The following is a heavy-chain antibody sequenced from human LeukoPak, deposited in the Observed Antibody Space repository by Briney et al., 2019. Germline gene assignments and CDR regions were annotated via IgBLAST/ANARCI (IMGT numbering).Heavy chain of an antibody. CDR1: GFTFSTYN. J-gene: IGHJ3*02. CDR3: ARGGLIQRHAFDI. V-gene: IGHV3-21*04. Sequence: GGSLRLSCAASGFTFSTYNMNWVRQAPGKGLEWVSSITSSSSYIYYADSVKGRFTISRDNAKNSLYLQMNSLRGEDTALYYCARGGLIQRHAFDIWGQGTMVTVSS. CDR2: ITSSSSYI. D-gene: IGHD1-1*01.